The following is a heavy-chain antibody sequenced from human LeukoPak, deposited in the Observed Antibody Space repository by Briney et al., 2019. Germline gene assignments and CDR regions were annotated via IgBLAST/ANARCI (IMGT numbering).Heavy chain of an antibody. V-gene: IGHV3-33*01. CDR2: IWYDGSNK. D-gene: IGHD2-2*01. CDR3: AREGGYCSSTSCYAGVDY. J-gene: IGHJ4*02. Sequence: GRSLRLSCAASGFTFSSYGMHWARQAPGKGLEWVAVIWYDGSNKYYADSVKGRFTISRDNSKNTLYLQMNSLRAEDTAVYYCAREGGYCSSTSCYAGVDYWGQGTLVTVSS. CDR1: GFTFSSYG.